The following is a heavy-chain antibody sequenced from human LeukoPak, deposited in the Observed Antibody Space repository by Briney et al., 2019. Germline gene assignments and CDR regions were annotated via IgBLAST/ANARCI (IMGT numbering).Heavy chain of an antibody. J-gene: IGHJ3*02. Sequence: AGGSLRLSCAASGFTFSSYGMHWGRQAPGKGLEWVAVISYDGSNKYYADSVKGRFTISRDNSKNTLYLQMNSLRAEDTAVFYCAKEGYSGYDDAFDSWGQGTMVTVSS. CDR1: GFTFSSYG. CDR3: AKEGYSGYDDAFDS. V-gene: IGHV3-30*18. CDR2: ISYDGSNK. D-gene: IGHD5-12*01.